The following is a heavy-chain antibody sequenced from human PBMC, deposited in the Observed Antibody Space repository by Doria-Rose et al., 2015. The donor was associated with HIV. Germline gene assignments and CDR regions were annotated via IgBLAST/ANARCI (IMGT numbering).Heavy chain of an antibody. J-gene: IGHJ6*03. D-gene: IGHD3-10*01. CDR2: IYSSGST. V-gene: IGHV4-4*09. CDR3: ARFRPSRGIYYSLDV. Sequence: VQLQESGPGPAKPAETLSLTCTVSGGSISSYYWNWIRQPPGEGLEWIGYIYSSGSTHYNSSLKSRVTISIDTSKTQFSLKLSSGTAADTAVYYCARFRPSRGIYYSLDVWGKGTTVTVSS. CDR1: GGSISSYY.